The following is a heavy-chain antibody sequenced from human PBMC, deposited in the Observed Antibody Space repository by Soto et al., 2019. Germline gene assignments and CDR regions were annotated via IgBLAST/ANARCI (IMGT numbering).Heavy chain of an antibody. CDR1: GGSISSGGYY. Sequence: PSETLSLTCTVSGGSISSGGYYWSWIRQHPGKGLEWIGYIYYSGSTYYNPSLKSRVTISVDTSKNQFSLKLSSVTAADTAVYYCARYYRPYYYGSGSYYQNHNWFDPWGQGTLVTVSS. CDR2: IYYSGST. D-gene: IGHD3-10*01. V-gene: IGHV4-31*03. J-gene: IGHJ5*02. CDR3: ARYYRPYYYGSGSYYQNHNWFDP.